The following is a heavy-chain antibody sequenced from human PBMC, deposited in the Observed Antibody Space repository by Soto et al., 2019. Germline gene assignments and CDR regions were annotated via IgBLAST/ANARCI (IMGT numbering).Heavy chain of an antibody. V-gene: IGHV3-30*18. Sequence: GGSLRLSCGASGFTFSSYGMHWVRQAPGKGLEWVAVISYDGSNKYYADSVKGRFTISRDNSKNTLYLQMNSLRAEDTAVYYCAKDQYSSGWYRYYYYYYGMDVWGQGTTVTFSS. D-gene: IGHD6-19*01. CDR3: AKDQYSSGWYRYYYYYYGMDV. J-gene: IGHJ6*02. CDR2: ISYDGSNK. CDR1: GFTFSSYG.